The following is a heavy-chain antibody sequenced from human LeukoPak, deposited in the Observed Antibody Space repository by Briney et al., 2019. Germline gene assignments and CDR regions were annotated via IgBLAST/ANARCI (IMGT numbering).Heavy chain of an antibody. Sequence: PGGSLRLSCAASGFTFDDYAMHWVRQAPGKGLEWVSGISWNGGSIVYADSVKGRFTISRDNSKNTLYLQMNSLRAEDTAVYYCAKDLREMATIFDYWGQGTLVTVSS. CDR1: GFTFDDYA. J-gene: IGHJ4*02. CDR3: AKDLREMATIFDY. V-gene: IGHV3-9*01. CDR2: ISWNGGSI. D-gene: IGHD5-24*01.